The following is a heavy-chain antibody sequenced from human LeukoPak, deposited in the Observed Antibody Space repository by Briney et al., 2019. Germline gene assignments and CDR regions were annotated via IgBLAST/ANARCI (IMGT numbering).Heavy chain of an antibody. CDR1: GFTFSSYA. CDR2: ISGSGGST. D-gene: IGHD6-19*01. J-gene: IGHJ4*02. CDR3: AKDLEHSSGWYVPSPFDY. V-gene: IGHV3-23*01. Sequence: GASLRLSCAASGFTFSSYAMSWVRQAPGKGLDWVSAISGSGGSTYYADSVKGRFTISRDNSKNTLYLQMNSLRAEDTAVYYCAKDLEHSSGWYVPSPFDYWGQGTLVTVSS.